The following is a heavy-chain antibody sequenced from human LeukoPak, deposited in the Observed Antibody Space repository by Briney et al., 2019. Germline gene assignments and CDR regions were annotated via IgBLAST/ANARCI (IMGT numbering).Heavy chain of an antibody. D-gene: IGHD6-13*01. J-gene: IGHJ4*01. V-gene: IGHV4-59*01. CDR3: ARGASSWDY. CDR2: IYYSGST. CDR1: GGSISSYS. Sequence: SETLSLTCTVSGGSISSYSWSWIRQPPGQGLEWIGYIYYSGSTNYNPSLKSRVTISVDTSKNQSSLKVTSVTAADTAVYYCARGASSWDYWGHGTLVTVSS.